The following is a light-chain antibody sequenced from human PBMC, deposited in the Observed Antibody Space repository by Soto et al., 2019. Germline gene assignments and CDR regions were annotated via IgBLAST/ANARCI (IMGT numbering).Light chain of an antibody. CDR1: QSISSW. CDR2: RAS. J-gene: IGKJ1*01. CDR3: QQYSGIWT. Sequence: DIQMTQSPSALSASVGDRVTITCRASQSISSWLAWYQQKPGKAPKLLIYRASTLESGVPSRFGGAESGTEFTLTISSLQPDDFATYYCQQYSGIWTFGQGT. V-gene: IGKV1-5*03.